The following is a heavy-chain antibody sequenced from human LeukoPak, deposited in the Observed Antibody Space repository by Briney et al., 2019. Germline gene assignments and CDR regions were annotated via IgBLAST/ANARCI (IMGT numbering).Heavy chain of an antibody. CDR3: ARGPPPITLYYYYGMDV. CDR2: IYSSGST. D-gene: IGHD1-14*01. CDR1: GGSISSYY. Sequence: SETLSLTCTVSGGSISSYYWSWIRQPPGKGLEWIGYIYSSGSTNYNPSLKSRATISVDTSKNQFSLKLSSVTAADTAVYYCARGPPPITLYYYYGMDVWGQGTTVTVSS. V-gene: IGHV4-59*01. J-gene: IGHJ6*02.